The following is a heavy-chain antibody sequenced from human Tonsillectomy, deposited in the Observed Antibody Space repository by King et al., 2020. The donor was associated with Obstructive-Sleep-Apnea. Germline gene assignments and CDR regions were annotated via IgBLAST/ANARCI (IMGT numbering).Heavy chain of an antibody. J-gene: IGHJ4*02. V-gene: IGHV3-30*18. CDR2: ISWNDIDK. Sequence: QLVQSGGGVVQPGTSLRLSCAASGFSFSTRDIHWVRQAPGKGLEWVALISWNDIDKFYADSVKGRFTISRDNSKNTLDLEMNGLRAEDTAAYYCAKGEWSSRSIDYWGQGTLVTVSS. D-gene: IGHD6-13*01. CDR3: AKGEWSSRSIDY. CDR1: GFSFSTRD.